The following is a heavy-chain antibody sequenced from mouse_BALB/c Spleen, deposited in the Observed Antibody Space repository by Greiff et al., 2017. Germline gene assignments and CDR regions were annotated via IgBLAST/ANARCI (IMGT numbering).Heavy chain of an antibody. V-gene: IGHV1-80*01. D-gene: IGHD2-1*01. J-gene: IGHJ3*01. CDR1: GYAFSSYW. Sequence: QVQLQQSGAELVRPGSSVKISCKASGYAFSSYWMNWVKQRPGQGLEWIGQIYPGDGDTNYNGKFKGKATLTADKSSSTAYMQLSSLTSEDSAVYFCAREGEYGNLAWFAYWGQGTLVTVSA. CDR2: IYPGDGDT. CDR3: AREGEYGNLAWFAY.